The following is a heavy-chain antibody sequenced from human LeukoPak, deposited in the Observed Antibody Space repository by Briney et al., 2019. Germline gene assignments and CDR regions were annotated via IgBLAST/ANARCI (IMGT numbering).Heavy chain of an antibody. D-gene: IGHD3-22*01. V-gene: IGHV4-39*07. CDR3: ARIRGITMIVVVIQYYFDY. CDR1: GGSISSSSYY. CDR2: INYSGST. Sequence: SETLSLTCTVSGGSISSSSYYWGWIRQPPGKGLEWIGSINYSGSTYYNPSLKGRVTISVDTSKNQFSLKLSSVTAADTAVYYCARIRGITMIVVVIQYYFDYWGQGTLVTVSS. J-gene: IGHJ4*02.